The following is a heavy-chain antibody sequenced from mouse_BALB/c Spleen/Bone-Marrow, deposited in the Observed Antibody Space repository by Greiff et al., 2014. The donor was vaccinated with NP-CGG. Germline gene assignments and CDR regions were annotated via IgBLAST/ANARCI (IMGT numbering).Heavy chain of an antibody. V-gene: IGHV14-3*02. CDR3: ARPTSY. CDR2: IDPDHGNT. CDR1: GFNIKDTY. J-gene: IGHJ3*01. Sequence: EVQLQQSGAALVKPGASVKLSCTASGFNIKDTYLHWVKQRPEQGLEWIGRIDPDHGNTKYAPKFQDKATITAETSSNTAYLQLSSLTSEDTAVYYCARPTSYWGQGTLVTVSA.